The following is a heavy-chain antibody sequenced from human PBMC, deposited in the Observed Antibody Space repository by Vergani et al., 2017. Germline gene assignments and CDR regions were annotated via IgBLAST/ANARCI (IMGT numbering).Heavy chain of an antibody. CDR1: GFTFGDSA. J-gene: IGHJ4*02. D-gene: IGHD6-19*01. CDR2: IRSKAYGGTT. V-gene: IGHV3-49*03. Sequence: EVQLVESGGGLVQPGRSLRLSCTASGFTFGDSAMSWLRQAPGKGLEWVGFIRSKAYGGTTEYAASVKGRFTNSRDDSKSIAYLQMNSLKTEDTAVYYCTRAQWLGLHLFDYWGQGTLVTVSS. CDR3: TRAQWLGLHLFDY.